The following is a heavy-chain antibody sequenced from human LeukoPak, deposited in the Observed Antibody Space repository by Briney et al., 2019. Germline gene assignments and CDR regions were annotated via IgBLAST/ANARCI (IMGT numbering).Heavy chain of an antibody. D-gene: IGHD4-23*01. J-gene: IGHJ3*01. CDR2: ISQDVSHK. CDR1: GFIFSSYD. CDR3: AKRRLEDSGTYGGGFDF. Sequence: HPGGSLRLSCAASGFIFSSYDMYWVRQAPGKGPEWVAVISQDVSHKYYADFVKGRFTISRDNSKNTLHLQMNTLTTEDTAVYYCAKRRLEDSGTYGGGFDFWGQGTMVTVSS. V-gene: IGHV3-30*18.